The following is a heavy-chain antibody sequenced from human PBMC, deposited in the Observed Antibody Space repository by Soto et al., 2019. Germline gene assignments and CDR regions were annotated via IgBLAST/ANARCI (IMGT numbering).Heavy chain of an antibody. J-gene: IGHJ4*02. CDR2: INHSGST. Sequence: SETLSVTSAVYGGSSRAYSWTWFRQPPGTGLEWIGEINHSGSTNYNPSLKSRVTISVDTSKNQFSLKLTSVTAADTAVYYCARDKNTGLFDYWGQGTLVT. CDR1: GGSSRAYS. V-gene: IGHV4-34*01. D-gene: IGHD2-8*02. CDR3: ARDKNTGLFDY.